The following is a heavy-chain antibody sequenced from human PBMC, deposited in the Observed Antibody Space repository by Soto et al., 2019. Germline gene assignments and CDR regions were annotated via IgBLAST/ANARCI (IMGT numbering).Heavy chain of an antibody. Sequence: QVQLVQSGAEVKKPGSSVKVSCKASGGTFSSYAISWVRQAPGQGLEWMGGIIPIFGTANYAQKFQGRVTIAADESTSTGYMERSSLRSEDTAVYYCARPEDTVVHPTGYYYYYGMDVWGQGTTVTVSS. J-gene: IGHJ6*02. V-gene: IGHV1-69*12. D-gene: IGHD2-15*01. CDR3: ARPEDTVVHPTGYYYYYGMDV. CDR2: IIPIFGTA. CDR1: GGTFSSYA.